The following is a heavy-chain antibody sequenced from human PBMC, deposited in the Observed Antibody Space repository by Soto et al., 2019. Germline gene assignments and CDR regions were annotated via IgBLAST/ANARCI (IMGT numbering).Heavy chain of an antibody. Sequence: GGSLRLSCAASGFTFSSYSMNWVRQAPGKGLEWVSYISSSSSTIYYADSVKGRFTISRDNAKNSLYLQMNSLRAEDTAVYYCARDRAAFFPGDPGLFDYWGQGTLVTVSS. CDR2: ISSSSSTI. CDR1: GFTFSSYS. D-gene: IGHD2-21*02. CDR3: ARDRAAFFPGDPGLFDY. J-gene: IGHJ4*02. V-gene: IGHV3-48*01.